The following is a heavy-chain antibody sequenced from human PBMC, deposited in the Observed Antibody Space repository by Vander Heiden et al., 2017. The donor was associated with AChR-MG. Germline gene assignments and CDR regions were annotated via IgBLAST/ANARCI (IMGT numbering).Heavy chain of an antibody. D-gene: IGHD2-2*01. CDR2: INPSGGST. CDR3: ARNIVVVPAATVSGYYGMDV. Sequence: QVQLVQSGAEVKKPGASVKVSCKASGYTFTSYYMHWVRQAPGQGLEWMGIINPSGGSTSYAQKFQGRVTMTRDTSTSTVYMELSSLRSEDTAVYYCARNIVVVPAATVSGYYGMDVWGQGTTVTVSS. J-gene: IGHJ6*02. V-gene: IGHV1-46*03. CDR1: GYTFTSYY.